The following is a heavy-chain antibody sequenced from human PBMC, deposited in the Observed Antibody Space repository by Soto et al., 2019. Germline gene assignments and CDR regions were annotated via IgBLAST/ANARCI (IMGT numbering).Heavy chain of an antibody. Sequence: PGGSLSLSCAASGFTFTRYSMSWVRQAPGKGLEWVSAISGSGGSTYYADSVKGRFTISRDNSKNTLYLQMNSLRAEDTAVYYCAKDHKTGSSWYFGDVFDYWGQGTLVTVSS. CDR2: ISGSGGST. CDR3: AKDHKTGSSWYFGDVFDY. D-gene: IGHD6-13*01. V-gene: IGHV3-23*01. CDR1: GFTFTRYS. J-gene: IGHJ4*02.